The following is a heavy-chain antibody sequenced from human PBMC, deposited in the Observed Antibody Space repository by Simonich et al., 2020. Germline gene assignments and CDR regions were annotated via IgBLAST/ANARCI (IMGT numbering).Heavy chain of an antibody. J-gene: IGHJ3*02. D-gene: IGHD1-1*01. Sequence: QVQLQQWGAGLLKPSETLSLTCAVYGGSFSGYYWSWIRQPPGKGLEWIGEIKHRGRTNYNPSLKSRVTISVDTSKNQFSLKLSSVTAADTAVYYCARGKGWKNAFDIWGQGTMVTVSS. CDR3: ARGKGWKNAFDI. CDR2: IKHRGRT. V-gene: IGHV4-34*01. CDR1: GGSFSGYY.